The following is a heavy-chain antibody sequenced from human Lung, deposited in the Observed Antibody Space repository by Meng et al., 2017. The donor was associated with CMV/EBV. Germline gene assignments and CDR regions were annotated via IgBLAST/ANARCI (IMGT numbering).Heavy chain of an antibody. V-gene: IGHV1-18*01. J-gene: IGHJ4*02. CDR1: GYTFTSYG. Sequence: ASVXVSCKASGYTFTSYGISWVRQAPGQGLEWMGWISAYNGNTNYAQKLQGRVTMTTDTSTSTAYMELRSLRSDDTAVYYCARNTYYYDSSGYYTDYWGQGTLVTSPQ. D-gene: IGHD3-22*01. CDR2: ISAYNGNT. CDR3: ARNTYYYDSSGYYTDY.